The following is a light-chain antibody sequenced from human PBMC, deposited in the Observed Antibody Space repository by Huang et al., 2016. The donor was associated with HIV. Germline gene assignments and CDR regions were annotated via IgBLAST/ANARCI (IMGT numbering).Light chain of an antibody. Sequence: DIQMTQSPSSLSTSVGDRVTITCRASQNIYTDLNWYQQKPGKAPNLLIYATSGLQSGVPSRFSGRGAGTDFTLTIDSLQPEDSATYYCQQSYLTPNTFGQGTKLEIK. CDR1: QNIYTD. CDR2: ATS. V-gene: IGKV1-39*01. CDR3: QQSYLTPNT. J-gene: IGKJ2*01.